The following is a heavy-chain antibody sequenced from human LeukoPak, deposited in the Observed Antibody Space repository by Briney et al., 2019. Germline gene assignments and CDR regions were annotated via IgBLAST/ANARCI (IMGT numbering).Heavy chain of an antibody. Sequence: GGSLRLSCAASGFTFSSYGMHWVRQAPGKGLEWVAVISYDGSNKYYADSVKGRFTISRDNSKNTLYLQMNSLRGEDTAVYYCAKDPYSGSYGDYYYYYMDVWGKGTTVTISS. CDR2: ISYDGSNK. CDR1: GFTFSSYG. CDR3: AKDPYSGSYGDYYYYYMDV. V-gene: IGHV3-30*18. D-gene: IGHD1-26*01. J-gene: IGHJ6*03.